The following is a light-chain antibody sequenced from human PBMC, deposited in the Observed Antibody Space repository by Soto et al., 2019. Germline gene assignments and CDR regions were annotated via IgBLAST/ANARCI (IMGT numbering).Light chain of an antibody. J-gene: IGKJ4*01. V-gene: IGKV1-12*01. CDR2: AAS. Sequence: DIQMTQSPSSLSASVGDRVTITCRASQSILTWLDWYQQKPGKAPKLLIYAASSLQSGVPSRFSGSGSGTDFTLTISSLQPEDFATYYCQQANSTPLTFGEGTKVDIK. CDR1: QSILTW. CDR3: QQANSTPLT.